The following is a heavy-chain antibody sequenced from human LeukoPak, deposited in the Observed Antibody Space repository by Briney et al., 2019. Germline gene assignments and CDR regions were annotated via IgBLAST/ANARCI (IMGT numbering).Heavy chain of an antibody. V-gene: IGHV3-23*01. D-gene: IGHD3-9*01. CDR3: AKRGYDILTGLDY. J-gene: IGHJ4*02. CDR2: ISGSGGST. CDR1: GFTFSSYA. Sequence: TGGSLRLSCAASGFTFSSYAMSWVRQAPGKGLEWVSAISGSGGSTYYADSVKGRFTISRDNSRNTLYLQMNSLRAEDTAVYYCAKRGYDILTGLDYWGQGTLVTVSS.